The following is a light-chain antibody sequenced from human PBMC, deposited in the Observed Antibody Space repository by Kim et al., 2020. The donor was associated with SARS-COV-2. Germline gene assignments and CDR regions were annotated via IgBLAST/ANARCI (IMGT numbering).Light chain of an antibody. Sequence: RVTISCAGSGSNIGSNYVYWYQQLPGTAPKLLIYRNNQRPSGVPDRFSGSKSGTSASLAISGLRSEDEADYYCAAWDDSLSVYWVFGGGTQLTVL. CDR2: RNN. CDR1: GSNIGSNY. J-gene: IGLJ3*02. V-gene: IGLV1-47*01. CDR3: AAWDDSLSVYWV.